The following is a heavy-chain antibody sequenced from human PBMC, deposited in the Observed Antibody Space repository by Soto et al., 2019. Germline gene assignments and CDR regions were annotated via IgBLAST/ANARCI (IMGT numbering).Heavy chain of an antibody. CDR3: ARSALTTTGDAFDI. CDR1: GFTFSNYS. V-gene: IGHV3-21*06. J-gene: IGHJ3*02. Sequence: EVQLVESGGGLVKPGGSLRLSCAASGFTFSNYSMNWVRQAPGRGLEWVSFISSISTYIYYADSLKGRFTISRDNAKNSLFLQMSSLRAEDTAVYYCARSALTTTGDAFDIWGQGTMVTVSS. CDR2: ISSISTYI. D-gene: IGHD5-12*01.